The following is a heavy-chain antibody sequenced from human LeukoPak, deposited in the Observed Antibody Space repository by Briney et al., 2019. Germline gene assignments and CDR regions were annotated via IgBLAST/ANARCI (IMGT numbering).Heavy chain of an antibody. J-gene: IGHJ4*02. CDR3: ARAVAGTALTFDY. V-gene: IGHV4-39*01. D-gene: IGHD6-19*01. CDR1: GGSISSSSYY. CDR2: IYYSGST. Sequence: PSETLSLTCTVSGGSISSSSYYWGWIRQPPGKGLEWIGSIYYSGSTYYNPSLKSRVTISVDTSKNQFSLKLSSVTAADTAVYYCARAVAGTALTFDYWGQGTLVTVSS.